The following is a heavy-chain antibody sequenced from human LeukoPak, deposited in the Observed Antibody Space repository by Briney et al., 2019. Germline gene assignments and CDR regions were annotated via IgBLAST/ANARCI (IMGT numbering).Heavy chain of an antibody. CDR3: ARHYLHAFDI. D-gene: IGHD2/OR15-2a*01. J-gene: IGHJ3*02. CDR1: GGSISSSSYY. Sequence: SETLSLTCTVSGGSISSSSYYWGWIRQPPGKGLEWIGSIYYSGSTYYNPSPKSRVTISVDTSKNQFSLKLSSVTAADTAVYYCARHYLHAFDIWGQGTMVTVSS. V-gene: IGHV4-39*01. CDR2: IYYSGST.